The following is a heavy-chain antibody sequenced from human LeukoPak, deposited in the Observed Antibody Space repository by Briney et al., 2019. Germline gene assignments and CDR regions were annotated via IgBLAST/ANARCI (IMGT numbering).Heavy chain of an antibody. CDR1: GGSISSYY. CDR2: IYTSGST. CDR3: ARAVGSGSFQTYYYYMDV. V-gene: IGHV4-4*07. Sequence: SETLSLTCTVSGGSISSYYWSWIRQPAGKGLEWLGRIYTSGSTNYNPSLKSRVTMSVDTSKNQFSLKLSSVTAADTAVYYCARAVGSGSFQTYYYYMDVWGKGTTVTISS. J-gene: IGHJ6*03. D-gene: IGHD3-10*01.